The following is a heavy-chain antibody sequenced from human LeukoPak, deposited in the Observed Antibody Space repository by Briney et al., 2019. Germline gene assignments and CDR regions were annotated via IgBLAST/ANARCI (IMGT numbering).Heavy chain of an antibody. D-gene: IGHD6-13*01. CDR3: ARLNVFSYRSDY. J-gene: IGHJ4*02. V-gene: IGHV4-39*01. Sequence: PSETLSLTCTVSGGSISSSGYYWAWIRQPPGKGLEWIGSADYSGSTYHNPSLKSRVTISVDTSKNQFSLKLSSVTAADTAVYYCARLNVFSYRSDYWGQGTLVTVSS. CDR2: ADYSGST. CDR1: GGSISSSGYY.